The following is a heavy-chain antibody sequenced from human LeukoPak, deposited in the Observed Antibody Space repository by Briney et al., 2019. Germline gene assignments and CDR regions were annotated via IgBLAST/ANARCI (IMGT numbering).Heavy chain of an antibody. CDR3: ARVYQLLFDYYYYYMDV. J-gene: IGHJ6*03. CDR1: GGSFSGYY. V-gene: IGHV4-34*01. D-gene: IGHD2-2*01. Sequence: SETLSLTCAVYGGSFSGYYWSWIRQPPGKGLEWIGEINHSGSTNYNPSLKSRVTVSVDTSKNQFSLKLSSVTAADTAVYYCARVYQLLFDYYYYYMDVWGKGTTVTVSS. CDR2: INHSGST.